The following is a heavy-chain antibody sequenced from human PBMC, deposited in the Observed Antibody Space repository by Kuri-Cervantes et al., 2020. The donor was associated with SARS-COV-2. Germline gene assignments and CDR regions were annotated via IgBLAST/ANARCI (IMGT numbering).Heavy chain of an antibody. CDR1: GFTFDDYA. J-gene: IGHJ4*02. D-gene: IGHD3-3*01. CDR3: ARGFPNYPYDFWSDYYSGPNFDY. CDR2: INSDGSST. V-gene: IGHV3-74*01. Sequence: GESLKISCAASGFTFDDYAMHWVRQAPGKGLVWVSRINSDGSSTSYADSVKGRFTISRDNAKNTLYLQMNSLRAEDTAVYYCARGFPNYPYDFWSDYYSGPNFDYWGQGTLVTVSS.